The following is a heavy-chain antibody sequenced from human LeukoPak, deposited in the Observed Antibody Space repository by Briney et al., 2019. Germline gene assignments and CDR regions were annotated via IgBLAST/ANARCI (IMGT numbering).Heavy chain of an antibody. CDR3: ATDTWGLYYYGMDV. D-gene: IGHD1-26*01. J-gene: IGHJ6*02. CDR2: ISSSGSTI. V-gene: IGHV3-48*03. Sequence: GGSLRLSCAASGFTFSSYEMNWVRQAPGKGLEWVSYISSSGSTIYYADSVKGRFTISRDNATNSLYLQMNSLRAEDTAVYYCATDTWGLYYYGMDVWGQGTTVTVSS. CDR1: GFTFSSYE.